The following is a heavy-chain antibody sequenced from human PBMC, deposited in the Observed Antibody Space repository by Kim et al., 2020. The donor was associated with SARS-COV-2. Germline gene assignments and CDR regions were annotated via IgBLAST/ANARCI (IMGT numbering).Heavy chain of an antibody. CDR1: GFTFSSYA. Sequence: GGSLRLSCAASGFTFSSYAMSWVRQAPGKGLEWVSAISGSGGSTYYADSVKGRFTISRDNSKNTLYLQMNSLIAEDTAVYYCAKRGDYDSSGYYGYWGQGTLVTVSS. CDR3: AKRGDYDSSGYYGY. J-gene: IGHJ4*02. V-gene: IGHV3-23*01. CDR2: ISGSGGST. D-gene: IGHD3-22*01.